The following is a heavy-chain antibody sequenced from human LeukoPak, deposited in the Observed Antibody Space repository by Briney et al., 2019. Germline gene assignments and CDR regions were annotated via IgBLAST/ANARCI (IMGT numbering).Heavy chain of an antibody. V-gene: IGHV4-4*07. CDR3: ARAYSSSWYYYYGMDV. J-gene: IGHJ6*02. CDR2: IYTSGST. CDR1: GGSISSYY. D-gene: IGHD6-13*01. Sequence: SETLSLTCTVSGGSISSYYWSWIRQPAGKGLEWIGRIYTSGSTNYNPSLKSRVTMSVDTSKNQFSLKLSSVTAADTAVYYCARAYSSSWYYYYGMDVWGQGTTVTVSS.